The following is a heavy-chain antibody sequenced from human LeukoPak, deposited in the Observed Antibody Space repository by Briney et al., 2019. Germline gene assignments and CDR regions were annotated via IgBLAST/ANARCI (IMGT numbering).Heavy chain of an antibody. CDR3: ARGKIGVRGVIITTTSWFDP. V-gene: IGHV5-51*01. D-gene: IGHD3-10*01. J-gene: IGHJ5*02. CDR1: GYSFTSYW. Sequence: GESLKISCKGSGYSFTSYWIGWVRQMPGKGLEWMGIIYPGDSDTRYSPSFQGQVTISADKSISTAYLQWSSLKASDTAMYYCARGKIGVRGVIITTTSWFDPWGQGTLVTVSS. CDR2: IYPGDSDT.